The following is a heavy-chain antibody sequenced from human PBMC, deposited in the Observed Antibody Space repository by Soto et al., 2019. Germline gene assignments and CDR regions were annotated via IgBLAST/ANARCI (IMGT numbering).Heavy chain of an antibody. V-gene: IGHV4-59*01. CDR3: ARDLWGYCGADCYPLDV. D-gene: IGHD2-21*02. CDR2: MYNTGST. CDR1: GGSIICYY. J-gene: IGHJ6*02. Sequence: SETLSLTCTGSGGSIICYYWGGIRPPPGKGLEGIGYMYNTGSTIYNPSLKSRVTISVDTSKNQFSLKLNSVTAADTAVYYCARDLWGYCGADCYPLDVWGQGTTVTVS.